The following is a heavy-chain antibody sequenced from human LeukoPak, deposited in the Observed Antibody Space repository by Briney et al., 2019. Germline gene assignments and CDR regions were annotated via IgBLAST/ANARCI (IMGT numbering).Heavy chain of an antibody. J-gene: IGHJ4*02. Sequence: SETLSLTCAVYGGSFSGYYWSWIRQPPGKGLEWIGEINHSGSTNYNPSLKSRVTLSVDTSKNKFSLKLSSVTAADTAVYYCARGYDILTGPNYWGQGTLVTVSS. CDR1: GGSFSGYY. V-gene: IGHV4-34*01. CDR2: INHSGST. CDR3: ARGYDILTGPNY. D-gene: IGHD3-9*01.